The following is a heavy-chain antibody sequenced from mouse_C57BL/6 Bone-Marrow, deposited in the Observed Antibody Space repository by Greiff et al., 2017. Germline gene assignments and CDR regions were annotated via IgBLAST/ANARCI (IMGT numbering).Heavy chain of an antibody. D-gene: IGHD1-1*01. CDR2: IDPSDSYT. CDR3: AREGVLLRPFAY. V-gene: IGHV1-50*01. Sequence: QVQLQQPGAELVKPGASVKLSCKASGYTFTSYWMQWVKQRPGQGLEWIGEIDPSDSYTNYNQKFKGKATLTEDTSSSTAYMQLSSLTSEDSAVYYCAREGVLLRPFAYWGQGTLVTVSA. J-gene: IGHJ3*01. CDR1: GYTFTSYW.